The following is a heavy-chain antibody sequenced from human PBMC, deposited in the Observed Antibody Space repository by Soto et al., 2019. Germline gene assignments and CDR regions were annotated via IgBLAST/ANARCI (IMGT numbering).Heavy chain of an antibody. CDR1: GGSFSSYA. Sequence: QVQLVQSGAEVKKPGSSVKVSCKASGGSFSSYAISWVRQAPGQGLEWMGGIIPIFCKANYAQKFQGRVTIPADESTSTAYMELSSLRSADTAVYYCATGVRLRPYWYFDLWGRGTLVTVSS. CDR3: ATGVRLRPYWYFDL. D-gene: IGHD4-17*01. V-gene: IGHV1-69*12. J-gene: IGHJ2*01. CDR2: IIPIFCKA.